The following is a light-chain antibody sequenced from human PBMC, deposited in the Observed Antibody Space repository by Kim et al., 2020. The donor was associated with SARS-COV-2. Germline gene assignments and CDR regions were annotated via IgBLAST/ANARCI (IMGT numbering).Light chain of an antibody. CDR1: SSDVGSYNY. CDR3: SSYTTSSTWV. CDR2: DVS. V-gene: IGLV2-14*03. Sequence: QSITISCTGTSSDVGSYNYVSWYQHHPGKAPKLTIYDVSKRPSGVSNRFSGSKSGNTASLTISGLQPEDESNYYCSSYTTSSTWVFGGGTKVTVL. J-gene: IGLJ3*02.